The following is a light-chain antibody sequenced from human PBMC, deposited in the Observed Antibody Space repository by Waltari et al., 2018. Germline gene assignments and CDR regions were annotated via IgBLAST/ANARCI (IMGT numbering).Light chain of an antibody. V-gene: IGKV1-33*01. CDR2: DAS. J-gene: IGKJ5*01. CDR1: QGINKY. CDR3: QQYGNLPPSVT. Sequence: DIQMTQSPSSLSASVGDRVTITCQASQGINKYLNWYQQKPGKPPNLLIYDASNLETGVLSRFSGSGSGRHFTLTISSLQPEDIATYYCQQYGNLPPSVTFGQGTRLEIK.